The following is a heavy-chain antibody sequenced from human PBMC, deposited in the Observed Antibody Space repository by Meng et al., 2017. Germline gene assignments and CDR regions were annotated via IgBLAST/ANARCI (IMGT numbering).Heavy chain of an antibody. CDR1: GSTFSSNW. CDR2: IKQDGSEK. D-gene: IGHD5-18*01. Sequence: GGSRRPSCAAPGSTFSSNWMSWVRQAPGKGVEWVAKIKQDGSEKYYVDSVKGRFTIYRDNAKNSLYLQMNSLRAEDAAVYYCARGYHFDYWGQGTLVTVSS. CDR3: ARGYHFDY. V-gene: IGHV3-7*04. J-gene: IGHJ4*02.